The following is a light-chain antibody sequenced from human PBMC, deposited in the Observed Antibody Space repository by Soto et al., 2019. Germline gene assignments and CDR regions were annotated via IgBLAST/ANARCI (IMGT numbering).Light chain of an antibody. CDR1: QAIRND. CDR2: GAS. Sequence: DIQMTQSPSTLSGSVGDRVTITCRASQAIRNDLHWYQQKPGKAPSLLIYGASDLQSGVPSRFSGSGSGTDFTLTISSLQPEDFATYYCQQSYSTPWTFGQGTKVDIK. V-gene: IGKV1-39*01. CDR3: QQSYSTPWT. J-gene: IGKJ1*01.